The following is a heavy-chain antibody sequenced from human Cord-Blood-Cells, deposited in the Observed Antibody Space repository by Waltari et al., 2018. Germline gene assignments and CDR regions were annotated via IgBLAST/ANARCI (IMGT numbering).Heavy chain of an antibody. Sequence: QVQLVESGGGVVQPGRSRRLSCAASGFTFSSYGMHWVRQAPGKGLEWVAVISYDGSNKYYADSVKGRFTISRDNSKNTLYLQMNSLRAEDTAVYYCAKSAEGRSSSWYCDYWGQGTLVTVSS. V-gene: IGHV3-30*18. J-gene: IGHJ4*02. CDR2: ISYDGSNK. CDR3: AKSAEGRSSSWYCDY. D-gene: IGHD6-13*01. CDR1: GFTFSSYG.